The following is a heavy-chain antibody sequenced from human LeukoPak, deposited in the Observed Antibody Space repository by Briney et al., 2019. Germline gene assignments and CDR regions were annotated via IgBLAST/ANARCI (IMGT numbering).Heavy chain of an antibody. J-gene: IGHJ6*02. D-gene: IGHD3-10*01. CDR2: ISWNSGSI. V-gene: IGHV3-9*01. CDR1: GFTFDDYA. Sequence: GGSLRLSCAASGFTFDDYAMHWVRQAPGKGLEWVSGISWNSGSIGYADSVKGRFTISRDNANNSLYLQMDSLRAEDTAVYYCARHLSGSGNYFIDSYGMDVWGQGTTVTVSS. CDR3: ARHLSGSGNYFIDSYGMDV.